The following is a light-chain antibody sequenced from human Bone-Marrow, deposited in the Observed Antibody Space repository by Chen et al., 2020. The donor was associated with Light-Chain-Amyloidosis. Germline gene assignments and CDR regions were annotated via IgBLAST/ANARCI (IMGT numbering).Light chain of an antibody. V-gene: IGKV3-20*01. CDR3: VEYGTSPLT. Sequence: EIVLTQSPGTLSLSPGEGANLSCRVSQTISSNYLTWYQQKFGQATRLLIYGSSSRATVSPDRFTGSGSGTDVTLTINRLGTEDYAMYYCVEYGTSPLTIGGWTKVEIK. J-gene: IGKJ4*01. CDR2: GSS. CDR1: QTISSNY.